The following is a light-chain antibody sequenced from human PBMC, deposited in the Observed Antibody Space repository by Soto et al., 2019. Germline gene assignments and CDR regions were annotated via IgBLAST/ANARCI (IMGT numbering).Light chain of an antibody. CDR2: AVT. V-gene: IGLV2-14*01. CDR3: CSYAGSHTYV. CDR1: SSDVGGYNY. Sequence: QSALTQPASVSGSPGQSITISCTGTSSDVGGYNYVSWYQQHPGKAPKLMIYAVTDRPSGVSSRFSGSKSGNTASLTISGLQAEDEADYYCCSYAGSHTYVFGTGTKVTVL. J-gene: IGLJ1*01.